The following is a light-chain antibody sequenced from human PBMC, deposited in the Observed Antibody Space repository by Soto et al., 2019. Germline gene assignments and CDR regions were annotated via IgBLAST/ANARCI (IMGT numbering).Light chain of an antibody. J-gene: IGKJ4*01. CDR2: ATS. Sequence: EIVLTQSPGPVSLSHGESATLSCGASQSISRSDLAWYQHRPGQSPRLLIYATSSRATGIPDRFTGGGAGTGFTLTISRLEPEDSAVYYCQQYGSSPTFGGGTKVDIK. CDR1: QSISRSD. CDR3: QQYGSSPT. V-gene: IGKV3-20*01.